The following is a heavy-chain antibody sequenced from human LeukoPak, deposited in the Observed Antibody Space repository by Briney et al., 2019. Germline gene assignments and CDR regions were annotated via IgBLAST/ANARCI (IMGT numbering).Heavy chain of an antibody. CDR2: INPNSGGT. D-gene: IGHD3-10*01. CDR1: GYTFTGYY. V-gene: IGHV1-2*04. Sequence: GASVKVSCKASGYTFTGYYMHWVRQAPGQGREWMGLINPNSGGTNYAQKFQGWVTMTRDTSISTAYMELSRLRSDDTAVYYCARAYYYGSGSPYAFDIWGQGTMVTVSS. J-gene: IGHJ3*02. CDR3: ARAYYYGSGSPYAFDI.